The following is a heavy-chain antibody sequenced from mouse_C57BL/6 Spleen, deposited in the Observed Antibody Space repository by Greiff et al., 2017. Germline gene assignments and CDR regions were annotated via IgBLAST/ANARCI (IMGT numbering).Heavy chain of an antibody. J-gene: IGHJ1*03. Sequence: EVKLVESGEGLVKPGGSLQPSCAASGLTFSSHAMSWVRQTPEKRLEWVAYISSGCDYIYYADTVKGRFTIYRDNDRNNLYLQMSSLKSEDTTMHYCTRALMTAVVHYWYLDVWVTGTTVTVSS. CDR2: ISSGCDYI. CDR1: GLTFSSHA. V-gene: IGHV5-9-1*02. CDR3: TRALMTAVVHYWYLDV. D-gene: IGHD1-1*01.